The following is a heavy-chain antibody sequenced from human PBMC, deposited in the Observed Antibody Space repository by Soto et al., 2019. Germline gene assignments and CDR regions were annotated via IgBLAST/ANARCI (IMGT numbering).Heavy chain of an antibody. CDR1: GFTFSSYW. J-gene: IGHJ3*01. D-gene: IGHD3-22*01. CDR2: MSSYGTST. Sequence: GQLVESGGGLVQPVGSLRLACAASGFTFSSYWMHWVRRAPGQGLLWVSRMSSYGTSTTDADSVKGRFTIARDNATNTLYLQMPSLRVEDTAVYFCVRGGTATTMTTGAFEVWGQGTMVTVSS. V-gene: IGHV3-74*01. CDR3: VRGGTATTMTTGAFEV.